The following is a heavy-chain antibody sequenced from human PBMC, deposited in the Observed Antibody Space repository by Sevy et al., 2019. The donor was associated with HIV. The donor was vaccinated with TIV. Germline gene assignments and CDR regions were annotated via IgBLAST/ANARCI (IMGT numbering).Heavy chain of an antibody. CDR1: GFTFSNVW. Sequence: GGSLRLSCAASGFTFSNVWMSWVRQAPGKGLEWVGHIKSKTEGGTTDYAAPVKGRFTISRDDSRNTPDLQMNSLKAEDTALYYCTTGGSILQHWGQGTLVTVSS. J-gene: IGHJ4*02. CDR3: TTGGSILQH. CDR2: IKSKTEGGTT. D-gene: IGHD3-16*01. V-gene: IGHV3-15*01.